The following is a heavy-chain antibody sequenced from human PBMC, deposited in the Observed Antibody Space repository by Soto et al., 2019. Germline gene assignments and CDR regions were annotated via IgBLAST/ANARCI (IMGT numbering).Heavy chain of an antibody. Sequence: GGSLRLSCAASGFSFSIYAMNWVRQAPGKGLEWVSAISGSGGSTYYADSVKGRFTISRDNSKNTLYLQINSLRAEDTALYYCAKPEIRFSWGNGPDYWGQGTLVTVSS. V-gene: IGHV3-23*01. D-gene: IGHD3-16*01. J-gene: IGHJ4*02. CDR3: AKPEIRFSWGNGPDY. CDR2: ISGSGGST. CDR1: GFSFSIYA.